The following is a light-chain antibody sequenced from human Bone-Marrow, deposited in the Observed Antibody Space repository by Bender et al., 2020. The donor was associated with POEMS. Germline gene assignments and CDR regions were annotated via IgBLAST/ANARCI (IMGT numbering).Light chain of an antibody. J-gene: IGLJ3*02. Sequence: QSVLTQPPSASGTPGQRVTISCSGGSSNIGAHAVNWYQHLPGTAPKLLIYSSHRRPSEVPDRFSGSRSGPSVSLAICGLQSEDEADYYCAVWDDSLNGWVFGGGTKLTVL. CDR3: AVWDDSLNGWV. CDR1: SSNIGAHA. V-gene: IGLV1-44*01. CDR2: SSH.